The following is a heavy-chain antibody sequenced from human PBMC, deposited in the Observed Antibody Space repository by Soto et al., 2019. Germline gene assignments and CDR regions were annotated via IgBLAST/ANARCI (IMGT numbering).Heavy chain of an antibody. J-gene: IGHJ4*02. D-gene: IGHD2-2*01. V-gene: IGHV4-59*01. CDR1: GGSINNNY. CDR3: ARGYTSHDY. CDR2: IYSSGST. Sequence: QVQLQESGPGLVKPSETLSLTCTVSGGSINNNYWSWIRQPPGKGLEWIGYIYSSGSTKYNPSLKSRVTILLDTSKSQFSLSLISVTAADTAVYYCARGYTSHDYWGQGTLVTISS.